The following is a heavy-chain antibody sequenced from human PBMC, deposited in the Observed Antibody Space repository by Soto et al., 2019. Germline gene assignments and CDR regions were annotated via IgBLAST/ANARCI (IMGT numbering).Heavy chain of an antibody. V-gene: IGHV3-23*01. CDR2: ITGSGGDS. D-gene: IGHD6-13*01. J-gene: IGHJ4*02. CDR1: GFPFSYFV. CDR3: AKGSGSSRPYYFDF. Sequence: GGSLRLSCAASGFPFSYFVMSWVRQAPGKGLEWVSAITGSGGDSFHADSVKGRFTISRDSPKNTLFLQMNSLRVEDTAVYYCAKGSGSSRPYYFDFWGQGTPVTVSS.